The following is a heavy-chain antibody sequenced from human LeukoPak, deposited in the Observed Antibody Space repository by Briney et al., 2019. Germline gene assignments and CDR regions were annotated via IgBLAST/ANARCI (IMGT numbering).Heavy chain of an antibody. J-gene: IGHJ4*02. V-gene: IGHV3-30*04. D-gene: IGHD2-2*01. CDR2: ISFDGTDA. Sequence: GTSLRLSCAASGFTFSSYAIHWVRQAPGKGLEWVAVISFDGTDAFYADSVKGRFTISRDNSKNTLYLQMNSLRSDDTAVYYCARCAYCSSTSCYCSGGFDYWGQGTLVTVSS. CDR1: GFTFSSYA. CDR3: ARCAYCSSTSCYCSGGFDY.